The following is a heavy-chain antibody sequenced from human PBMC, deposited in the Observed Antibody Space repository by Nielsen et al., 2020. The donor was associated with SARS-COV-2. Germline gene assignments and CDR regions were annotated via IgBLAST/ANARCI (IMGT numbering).Heavy chain of an antibody. Sequence: GESLKISCAASGFTFSDASMSWVRQVPGKGLVWVARINPDGTSISYGDSVKGRFTISRDHAKNTLFLQMSSLRAEDTGTYYCARGDFDPDYWGQGTQVTVSS. CDR2: INPDGTSI. D-gene: IGHD3-9*01. V-gene: IGHV3-74*01. CDR3: ARGDFDPDY. CDR1: GFTFSDAS. J-gene: IGHJ4*02.